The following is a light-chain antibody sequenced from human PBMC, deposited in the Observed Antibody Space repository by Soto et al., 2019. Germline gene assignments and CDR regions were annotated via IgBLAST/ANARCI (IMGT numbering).Light chain of an antibody. J-gene: IGKJ5*01. CDR3: QQYYGLPPLT. Sequence: DIQMTQSPSTLSGSVGDRVTITCRASQTISSWLAWYQQKPGKAPTLLIYHASKLAKGVTSRFSGSGSGTDFSFIITSLQREDLATYYCQQYYGLPPLTFGQGTRLEI. V-gene: IGKV1-5*01. CDR1: QTISSW. CDR2: HAS.